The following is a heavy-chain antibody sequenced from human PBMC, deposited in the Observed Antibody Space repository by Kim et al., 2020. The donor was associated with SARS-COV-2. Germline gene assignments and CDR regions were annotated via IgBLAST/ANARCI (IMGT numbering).Heavy chain of an antibody. D-gene: IGHD5-12*01. CDR1: GGSISSYY. CDR3: ARAPTWLSGYYYYGMDV. V-gene: IGHV4-59*01. Sequence: SETLSLTCTVSGGSISSYYWSWIRQPPGKGLEWIGYIYYSGSTNYNPSLKSRVTISVDTSKNQFSLKLSSVTAADTAVYYCARAPTWLSGYYYYGMDVWGQGTTVTVSS. CDR2: IYYSGST. J-gene: IGHJ6*02.